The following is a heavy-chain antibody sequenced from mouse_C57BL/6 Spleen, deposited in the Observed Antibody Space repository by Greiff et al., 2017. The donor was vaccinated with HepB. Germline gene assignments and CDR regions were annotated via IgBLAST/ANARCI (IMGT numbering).Heavy chain of an antibody. CDR3: ARADGYYFGNHAMDY. J-gene: IGHJ4*01. Sequence: QVQLQQPGAELVMPGASVKLSCKASGYTFTSYWMHWVKQRPGQGLEWIGEIDPSDSYTNYNQKFKGKSTLTVDKSSSTAYMQLSSLTSEDSAVYYCARADGYYFGNHAMDYWGQGTSVTVSS. CDR1: GYTFTSYW. D-gene: IGHD2-3*01. CDR2: IDPSDSYT. V-gene: IGHV1-69*01.